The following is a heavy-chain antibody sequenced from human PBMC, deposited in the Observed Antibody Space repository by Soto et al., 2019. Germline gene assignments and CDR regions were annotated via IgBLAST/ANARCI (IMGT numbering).Heavy chain of an antibody. Sequence: SVKVSCKASGGTFSTYPINWVRQAPGQGLEYMGGIIPKFGTTNYAQKFRGTVTITADESTSTAYMELNNLRSEDTAVYYCARGASNWNCSYISFDPWGPRTLVTVS. V-gene: IGHV1-69*13. D-gene: IGHD2-21*01. J-gene: IGHJ5*02. CDR3: ARGASNWNCSYISFDP. CDR1: GGTFSTYP. CDR2: IIPKFGTT.